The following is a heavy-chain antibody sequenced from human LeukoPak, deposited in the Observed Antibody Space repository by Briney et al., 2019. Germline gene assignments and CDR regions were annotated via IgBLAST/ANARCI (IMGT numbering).Heavy chain of an antibody. D-gene: IGHD3-22*01. CDR3: ARDWEGYYDSSGYEFDY. Sequence: GAPVKVSCKASGYTFTSYAMNWVRQAPGQGLEWMGIINPSGGSTSYAQKFQGRVTMTRDTSTSTVYMELSSLRSEDTAVYYCARDWEGYYDSSGYEFDYWGQGTLVTVSS. CDR1: GYTFTSYA. J-gene: IGHJ4*02. CDR2: INPSGGST. V-gene: IGHV1-46*01.